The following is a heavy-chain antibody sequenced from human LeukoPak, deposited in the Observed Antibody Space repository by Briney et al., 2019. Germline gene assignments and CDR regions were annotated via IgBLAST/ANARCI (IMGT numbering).Heavy chain of an antibody. CDR3: AKDSSYYYGYTGYFDY. CDR1: GFTFSSYA. CDR2: ISGSGGST. J-gene: IGHJ4*02. D-gene: IGHD3-10*01. V-gene: IGHV3-23*01. Sequence: GGSLRLSCAASGFTFSSYAMSWVRQAPGKGLEWVSAISGSGGSTYYADSVKGRFTNSRDNSKNTLYLQMNSLRAEDTAVYYCAKDSSYYYGYTGYFDYWGQGTLVTVSS.